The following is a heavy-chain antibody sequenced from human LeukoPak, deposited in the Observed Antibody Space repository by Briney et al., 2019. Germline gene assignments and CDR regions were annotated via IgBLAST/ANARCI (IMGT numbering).Heavy chain of an antibody. J-gene: IGHJ5*02. Sequence: GASVKVSCKASGYTFTSYGISWVRQAPGQGLEWMGWISAYNGNTNYAQKFQGRVTITADKSTSTAYMELSSLRSEDTAVYYCARESTTGSWFDPWGQGTLVTVSS. CDR2: ISAYNGNT. V-gene: IGHV1-18*01. D-gene: IGHD5/OR15-5a*01. CDR3: ARESTTGSWFDP. CDR1: GYTFTSYG.